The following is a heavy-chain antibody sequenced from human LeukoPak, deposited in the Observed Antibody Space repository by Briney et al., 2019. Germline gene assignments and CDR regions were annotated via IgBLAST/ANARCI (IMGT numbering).Heavy chain of an antibody. CDR3: AREVDKQWLDY. Sequence: GASVKVSCKASGGTFSSYAISWVRQAPGQGLEWMGGIIPIFGTANYAQKFQGRVTMTRDTSISTAYMELSRLRSDDTAVYYCAREVDKQWLDYWGQGTLVTVSS. CDR1: GGTFSSYA. CDR2: IIPIFGTA. V-gene: IGHV1-69*05. D-gene: IGHD6-19*01. J-gene: IGHJ4*02.